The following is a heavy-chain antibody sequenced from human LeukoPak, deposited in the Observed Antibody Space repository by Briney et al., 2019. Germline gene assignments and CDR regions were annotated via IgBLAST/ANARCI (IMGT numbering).Heavy chain of an antibody. V-gene: IGHV1-69*01. J-gene: IGHJ4*01. CDR1: GGTFSSYT. D-gene: IGHD2-2*01. Sequence: GSSVKVSCKASGGTFSSYTISWVRQAPGQGLEWMGGIIPIFGTTNYAQKFQGRVTITADESASTAYMELSSLRSEDTAVYYCARDQCSSTSCYLYYFDYWGQGTLVTVSS. CDR3: ARDQCSSTSCYLYYFDY. CDR2: IIPIFGTT.